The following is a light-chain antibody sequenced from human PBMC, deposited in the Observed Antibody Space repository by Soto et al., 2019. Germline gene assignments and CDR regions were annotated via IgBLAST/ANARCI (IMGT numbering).Light chain of an antibody. CDR2: WAS. J-gene: IGKJ4*01. CDR1: QSVLFHSNGKDL. Sequence: DIVLTQSPDSLALSLGARASINCKSSQSVLFHSNGKDLITWYQQKPGQSPRLLMYWASTRESGVPDRFSGSGSGTDFTLTISSLQAEDVPVYYCHQYLSPPLTFGGGTKVEIK. V-gene: IGKV4-1*01. CDR3: HQYLSPPLT.